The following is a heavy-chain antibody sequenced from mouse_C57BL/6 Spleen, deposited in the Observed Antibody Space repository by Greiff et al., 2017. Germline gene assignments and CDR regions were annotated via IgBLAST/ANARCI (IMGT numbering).Heavy chain of an antibody. Sequence: QVQLQQSGAELVKPGASVKLSCKASGYTFTSYWMHWVQQRPGKGLEWIGMIHPSGGSTNYTEKFKSKATLTVDKSSSTAYMQLSSLTSEDSAVYYCARGDYYGSSYEHFDDWGKGTTLTVSS. J-gene: IGHJ2*01. CDR2: IHPSGGST. V-gene: IGHV1-64*01. CDR1: GYTFTSYW. CDR3: ARGDYYGSSYEHFDD. D-gene: IGHD1-1*01.